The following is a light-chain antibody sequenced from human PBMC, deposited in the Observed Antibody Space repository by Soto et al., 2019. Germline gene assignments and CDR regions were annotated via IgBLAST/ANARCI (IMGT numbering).Light chain of an antibody. CDR3: QQDSYFAT. CDR1: QSISSW. V-gene: IGKV1-5*03. CDR2: KAS. J-gene: IGKJ1*01. Sequence: DIQMTQSPSTLSASVGDRVTITCRASQSISSWLTWYQQKAGQAPKLLIYKASIVESGVPSRFSGSGSGTEFTITVSSLQPDDSATYYFQQDSYFATFGQGTRVEVK.